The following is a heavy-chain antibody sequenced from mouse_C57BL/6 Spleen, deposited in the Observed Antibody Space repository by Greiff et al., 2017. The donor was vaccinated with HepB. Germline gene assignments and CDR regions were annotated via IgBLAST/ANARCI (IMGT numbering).Heavy chain of an antibody. CDR2: INPSNSGT. D-gene: IGHD1-1*01. J-gene: IGHJ4*01. V-gene: IGHV1-53*01. Sequence: VQLQQPGTELVKPGASVKLSCKASGYTFTSYWMHWVKQRPGQGLEWIGNINPSNSGTNYNEKFKSKATLTVDKSSSTACMQLSSLTSEDSAVYYCASRDYGSSHGDYAMDYWGQGTSVTVSS. CDR1: GYTFTSYW. CDR3: ASRDYGSSHGDYAMDY.